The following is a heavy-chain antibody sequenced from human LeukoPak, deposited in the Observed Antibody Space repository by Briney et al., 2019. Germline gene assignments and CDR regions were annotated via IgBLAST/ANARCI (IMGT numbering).Heavy chain of an antibody. J-gene: IGHJ4*02. CDR3: ARQRGPLDY. V-gene: IGHV3-48*03. CDR2: ISSSGSTI. Sequence: GGSLRLSCAASGFTFSSYEMNWVRQAPGKRLEWVSYISSSGSTIYYADSVKGRFTISRDNAKNSLYLQMNSLRAEDTAVYYCARQRGPLDYWGQGTLVTVSS. CDR1: GFTFSSYE.